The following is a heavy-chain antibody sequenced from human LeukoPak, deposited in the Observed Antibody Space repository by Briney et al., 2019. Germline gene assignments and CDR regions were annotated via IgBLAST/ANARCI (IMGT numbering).Heavy chain of an antibody. V-gene: IGHV3-21*01. J-gene: IGHJ5*02. Sequence: PGGSLRLSCAASGFTFSSYSMNWVRQAPGKGLEWVSSISSSSSYIYYADSVKGRFTISRGNAKNSLYLQMNSLRAEDTAVYYCAREPGDYGDYGSWGQGTLVTVSS. D-gene: IGHD4-17*01. CDR1: GFTFSSYS. CDR3: AREPGDYGDYGS. CDR2: ISSSSSYI.